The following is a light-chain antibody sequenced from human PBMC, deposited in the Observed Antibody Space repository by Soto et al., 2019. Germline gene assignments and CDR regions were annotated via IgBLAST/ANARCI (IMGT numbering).Light chain of an antibody. J-gene: IGLJ3*02. CDR1: SSDVGNYDY. CDR2: DVS. Sequence: QSALTQPASVSGSPGQSITISCTGTSSDVGNYDYVSWFQQHPGKAPKLLISDVSQRPSGVPDRFSGSKSGNTASLTISGLQAEDEADYYCCSYAASDTWVFGGGTKLTVL. V-gene: IGLV2-11*01. CDR3: CSYAASDTWV.